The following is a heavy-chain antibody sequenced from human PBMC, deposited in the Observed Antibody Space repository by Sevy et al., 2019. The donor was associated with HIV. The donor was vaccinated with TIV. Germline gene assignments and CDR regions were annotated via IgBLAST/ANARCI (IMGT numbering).Heavy chain of an antibody. J-gene: IGHJ3*02. V-gene: IGHV3-21*01. D-gene: IGHD5-12*01. CDR1: GFTFGSYS. CDR3: ARVNDLVAYDAFDI. Sequence: GGSLRLSCAASGFTFGSYSMNWVRQAPGKGLEWVSSISSSSSYIYYADSVKGRFTISRDNAKNSLYLQMNSLRAEDTAVYYCARVNDLVAYDAFDIWGQGTMVTVSS. CDR2: ISSSSSYI.